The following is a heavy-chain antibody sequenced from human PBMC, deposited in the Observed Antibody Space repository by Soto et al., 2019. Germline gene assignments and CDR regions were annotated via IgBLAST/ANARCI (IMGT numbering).Heavy chain of an antibody. V-gene: IGHV3-74*01. D-gene: IGHD3-9*01. Sequence: PGGSLRLSCAASGFAFSSYWMHWVRQVPGEGLVWVSRINSDGSNTNYADSVKGRFAVSRDNAKNTLYLQMDSLRAEDTAVYYWRIPRVDWRNAFDSWGQGIRVTVSS. CDR3: RIPRVDWRNAFDS. J-gene: IGHJ3*02. CDR2: INSDGSNT. CDR1: GFAFSSYW.